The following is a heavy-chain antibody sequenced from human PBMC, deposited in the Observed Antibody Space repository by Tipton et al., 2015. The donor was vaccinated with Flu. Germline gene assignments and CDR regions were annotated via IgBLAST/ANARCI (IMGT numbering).Heavy chain of an antibody. CDR1: GFPFRTHA. CDR3: VKDRYGDNSGGFDY. J-gene: IGHJ4*02. D-gene: IGHD4/OR15-4a*01. Sequence: GSLRLSCAASGFPFRTHAMSWVRQAPGKGLEWVSGISGSGVSRYYADSVRGRFIISRDNSKTTLYLQMNSLRAEDTAIYYCVKDRYGDNSGGFDYWGQGTLVTVSS. V-gene: IGHV3-23*01. CDR2: ISGSGVSR.